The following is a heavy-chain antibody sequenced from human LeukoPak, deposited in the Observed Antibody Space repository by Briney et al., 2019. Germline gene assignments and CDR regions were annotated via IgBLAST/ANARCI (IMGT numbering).Heavy chain of an antibody. D-gene: IGHD6-13*01. CDR2: IYTTGST. J-gene: IGHJ4*02. CDR1: GGSISSY. Sequence: SETLSLTCSVSGGSISSYWSWIRQPAGKGLEWIGRIYTTGSTNYNPSLRSRVTMSIDTSKNQFSLKPSSVTAADTAVYYCARDRGIIAAFDDWGQGTLVTVSS. CDR3: ARDRGIIAAFDD. V-gene: IGHV4-4*07.